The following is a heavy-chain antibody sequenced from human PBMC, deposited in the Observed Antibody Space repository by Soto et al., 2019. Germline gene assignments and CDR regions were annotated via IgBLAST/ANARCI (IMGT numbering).Heavy chain of an antibody. CDR2: ISGTGGTT. V-gene: IGHV3-23*01. J-gene: IGHJ4*02. Sequence: EVQLLESGGGLVQPGGSLRLSCAASGFTFSSYAMSWVRQAPGNGLEWVAAISGTGGTTYYADSVKGRFTISRDNSRNTLHLQMNSLRAEDTAIYYCAKFFVETGGSSGWHWSFHFWGQVTLVTVSS. CDR1: GFTFSSYA. CDR3: AKFFVETGGSSGWHWSFHF. D-gene: IGHD6-25*01.